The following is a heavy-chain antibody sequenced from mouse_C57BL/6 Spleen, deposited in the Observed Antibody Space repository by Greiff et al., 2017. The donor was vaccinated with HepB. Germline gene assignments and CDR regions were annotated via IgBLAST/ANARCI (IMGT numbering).Heavy chain of an antibody. Sequence: EVKLMESGGGLVQPGGSLKLSCAASGFTFSDYYMYWVRQTPEKRLEWVAYISNGGGSTYYPDTVKGRFTISRDNAKNTLYLQMSRLKSEDTAMYYCARQGYGTWFAYWGQGTLVTVSA. V-gene: IGHV5-12*01. CDR2: ISNGGGST. CDR3: ARQGYGTWFAY. CDR1: GFTFSDYY. D-gene: IGHD1-1*01. J-gene: IGHJ3*01.